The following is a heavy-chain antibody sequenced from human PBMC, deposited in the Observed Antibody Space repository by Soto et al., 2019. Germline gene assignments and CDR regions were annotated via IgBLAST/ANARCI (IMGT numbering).Heavy chain of an antibody. Sequence: SVKVSCKASGGTFSSYTISWVRQAPGQGLEWMGRIIPILGIANYAQKFQGGVTITADKSTSTAYMELSSLRSEDTAVYYCAINPRHRGSSSWYSGDAFDIWGQGTMVTVSS. CDR1: GGTFSSYT. D-gene: IGHD6-13*01. J-gene: IGHJ3*02. V-gene: IGHV1-69*02. CDR3: AINPRHRGSSSWYSGDAFDI. CDR2: IIPILGIA.